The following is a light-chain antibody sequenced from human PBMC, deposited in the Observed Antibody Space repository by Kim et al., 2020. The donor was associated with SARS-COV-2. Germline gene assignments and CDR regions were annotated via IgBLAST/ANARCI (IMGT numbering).Light chain of an antibody. CDR3: QVWDSGVI. CDR2: RDR. V-gene: IGLV3-9*01. Sequence: VSVALGQTARITCGGSNIERRTVHWYQQKPGQAPVLVIYRDRTRPSGIPERFSGSNSGNTATLTISSAQVGDEADYYCQVWDSGVIFGGGTQLTVL. CDR1: NIERRT. J-gene: IGLJ2*01.